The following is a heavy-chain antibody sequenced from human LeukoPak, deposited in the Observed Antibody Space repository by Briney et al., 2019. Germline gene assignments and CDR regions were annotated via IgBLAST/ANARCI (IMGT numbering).Heavy chain of an antibody. CDR1: GYTFTSYG. Sequence: ASVKVSCKASGYTFTSYGISWVRQAPGQGLEWMGWISAYNGNTNYAQKLQGRVTMTTDTSTSTAYMELSSLRSEDTAVYYCATLYYDFWSGYYLSGMDVWGQGTTVTVSS. CDR3: ATLYYDFWSGYYLSGMDV. D-gene: IGHD3-3*01. V-gene: IGHV1-18*01. CDR2: ISAYNGNT. J-gene: IGHJ6*02.